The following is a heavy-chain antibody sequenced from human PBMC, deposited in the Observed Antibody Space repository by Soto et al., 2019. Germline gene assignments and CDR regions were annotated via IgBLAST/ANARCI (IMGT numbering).Heavy chain of an antibody. V-gene: IGHV4-30-4*01. Sequence: KPSETLSLTCTVSGGSISSGGSYWGWIRQPPGKGLEWIGYIYYSGNTILNASLRSRVTLSVDTSKNQFSLNLSSVTAADTAVYYCVRYCSTTKCPFDYWGQGALVTVS. D-gene: IGHD2-2*01. CDR3: VRYCSTTKCPFDY. CDR1: GGSISSGGSY. CDR2: IYYSGNT. J-gene: IGHJ4*02.